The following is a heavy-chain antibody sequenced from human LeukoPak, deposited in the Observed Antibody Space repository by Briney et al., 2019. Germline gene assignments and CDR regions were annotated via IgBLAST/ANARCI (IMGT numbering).Heavy chain of an antibody. Sequence: SVKVSCKASGGTFSSYAISWVRQAPGQGLEWMGGIIPIFGTANYAQKFQGRVTITTDESTSTAYMELSSLRSEDTAVYYCARVLSTGYCSSTSCSGRAFDIWGQGTMVTDSS. CDR3: ARVLSTGYCSSTSCSGRAFDI. J-gene: IGHJ3*02. CDR1: GGTFSSYA. V-gene: IGHV1-69*05. D-gene: IGHD2-2*01. CDR2: IIPIFGTA.